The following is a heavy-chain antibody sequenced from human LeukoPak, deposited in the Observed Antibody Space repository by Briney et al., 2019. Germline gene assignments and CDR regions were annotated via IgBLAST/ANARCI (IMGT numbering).Heavy chain of an antibody. CDR3: AKDATPSRGYSYGPGGY. CDR1: GFTFSSYG. V-gene: IGHV3-30*18. CDR2: ISYDGSNK. Sequence: GGSLRLSCAASGFTFSSYGMHWVRQAPGKGLEWVAVISYDGSNKYYADSVKGRFTISRDNSKNTLYLQMNSLRAEDTAVYYCAKDATPSRGYSYGPGGYWGQGTLVTVSS. D-gene: IGHD5-18*01. J-gene: IGHJ4*02.